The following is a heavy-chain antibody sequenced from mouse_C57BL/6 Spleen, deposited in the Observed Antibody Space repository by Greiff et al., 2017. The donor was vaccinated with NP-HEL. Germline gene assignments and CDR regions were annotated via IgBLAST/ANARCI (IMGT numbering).Heavy chain of an antibody. J-gene: IGHJ4*01. CDR2: IDPSDSYT. CDR3: ARPRWMDY. CDR1: GYTFTSYW. D-gene: IGHD2-10*02. Sequence: QVQLQQPGAELVKPGASVKLSCKASGYTFTSYWMQWVKQRPGQGLEWIGEIDPSDSYTNYNQKFKGKATLTVDTSSSTAYMQLSSLTSEDSAVYYCARPRWMDYWGQGTSVTVSS. V-gene: IGHV1-50*01.